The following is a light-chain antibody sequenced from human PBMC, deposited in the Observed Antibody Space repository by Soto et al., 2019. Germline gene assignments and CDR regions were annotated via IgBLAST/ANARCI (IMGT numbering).Light chain of an antibody. J-gene: IGLJ1*01. CDR3: QPSGSSRSYV. CDR1: SSNIGAGYD. CDR2: GNS. V-gene: IGLV1-40*01. Sequence: QSVLTQPPSVSGAPGPWVTISCTGSSSNIGAGYDVHRYQQLPGTPLILRLYGNSNRPSGVPDRFSGSKSGTSASLAITARQAEDEADYYFQPSGSSRSYVFGTGTKLTVL.